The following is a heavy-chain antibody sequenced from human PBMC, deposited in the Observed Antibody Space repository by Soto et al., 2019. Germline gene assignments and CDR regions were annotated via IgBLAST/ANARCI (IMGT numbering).Heavy chain of an antibody. Sequence: PGGSLRLSCEASGFIFSSYAITWVRQAPGKGLEWVSTISGTGVNTYYAGSVKGRFTVSRDNSKNTVWLQMNSLRAADSSVYYCAKDSVHNLYRTSSLEDCFGPWGQGTLVTVSS. CDR1: GFIFSSYA. V-gene: IGHV3-23*01. D-gene: IGHD6-6*01. CDR3: AKDSVHNLYRTSSLEDCFGP. J-gene: IGHJ5*02. CDR2: ISGTGVNT.